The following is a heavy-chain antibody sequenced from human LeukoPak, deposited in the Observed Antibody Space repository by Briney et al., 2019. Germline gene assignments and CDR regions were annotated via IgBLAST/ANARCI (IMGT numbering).Heavy chain of an antibody. CDR2: IYHSGST. D-gene: IGHD5-12*01. CDR3: ARVDVVATAAFDY. J-gene: IGHJ4*02. CDR1: GGSISSGGYS. Sequence: SETLSLTCAVSGGSISSGGYSWSWIRQPPGKGLEWIGYIYHSGSTYYNPSLKSRVTISVDRSKNRFSLKLSSVTAADTAVYYCARVDVVATAAFDYWGQGTLVTVSS. V-gene: IGHV4-30-2*01.